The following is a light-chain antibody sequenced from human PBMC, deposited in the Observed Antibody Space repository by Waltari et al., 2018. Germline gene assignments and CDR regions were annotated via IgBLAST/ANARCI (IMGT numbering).Light chain of an antibody. CDR2: EVT. CDR3: TSYISSSIVI. CDR1: SSDVDGYNY. J-gene: IGLJ2*01. Sequence: QSALTQPASLSGSPGQSITISCTGASSDVDGYNYVSWYQHHPGKAPKLMIYEVTKRPSGFSKRFSGSRSGNTASLTISGLQAEDEADYYCTSYISSSIVIFGGGTKLTVL. V-gene: IGLV2-14*01.